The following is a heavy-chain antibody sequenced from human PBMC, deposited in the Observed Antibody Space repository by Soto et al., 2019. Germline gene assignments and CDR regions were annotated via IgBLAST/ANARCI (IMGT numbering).Heavy chain of an antibody. D-gene: IGHD6-13*01. CDR3: ARTAGGRVRGALDI. V-gene: IGHV3-30-3*01. Sequence: QVQLEESGGGVVQPGTSLRLSCVASGFTFSRYGMHWVRQAPGKGLEWVAVIPNTENKKYYADSVKGRFTISRDNSQNTLFLQMDSLMSEDTAVYYCARTAGGRVRGALDIWGQGTMVTVS. CDR1: GFTFSRYG. J-gene: IGHJ3*02. CDR2: IPNTENKK.